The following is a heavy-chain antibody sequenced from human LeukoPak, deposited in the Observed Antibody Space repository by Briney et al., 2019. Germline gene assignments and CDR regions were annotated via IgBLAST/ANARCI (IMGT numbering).Heavy chain of an antibody. V-gene: IGHV3-23*01. CDR3: AKRPYYYDSSGPNWFDP. D-gene: IGHD3-22*01. Sequence: GGSLRLSCAASGFTFSSYAMSWVRQAPGKGLEWVSAISGSGGSTYYADSVKGRFTISRDNSKNTLYLQMNSLRAEDTAVYYCAKRPYYYDSSGPNWFDPWGQGTLVTVSS. J-gene: IGHJ5*02. CDR2: ISGSGGST. CDR1: GFTFSSYA.